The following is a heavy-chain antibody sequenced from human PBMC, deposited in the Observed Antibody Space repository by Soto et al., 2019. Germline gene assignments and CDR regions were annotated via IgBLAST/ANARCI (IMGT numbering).Heavy chain of an antibody. V-gene: IGHV4-4*07. D-gene: IGHD4-17*01. Sequence: SGTLSLTCTVTGCSSSSYYWSWIRVPAGKGLEWIGRIYTSGSTNYNPSLKSRVTMSVDTSKNQFSLKLSSVTAADTAVYYCARYYGDYDDFDYWGQGTLVTVSS. CDR2: IYTSGST. CDR1: GCSSSSYY. J-gene: IGHJ4*02. CDR3: ARYYGDYDDFDY.